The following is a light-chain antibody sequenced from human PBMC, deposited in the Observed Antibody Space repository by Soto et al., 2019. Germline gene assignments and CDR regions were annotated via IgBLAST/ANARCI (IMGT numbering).Light chain of an antibody. Sequence: QSALTQPASVSGSPGQSIAISCTGTSSDIGSYSLVSWYQQHPGKAPKAIIYEVAKRPAGVSGGFSGSKSGNTASLTISGLQADDEADYYCCSYAGGSALVFGGGTKLTVL. CDR3: CSYAGGSALV. V-gene: IGLV2-23*02. J-gene: IGLJ3*02. CDR1: SSDIGSYSL. CDR2: EVA.